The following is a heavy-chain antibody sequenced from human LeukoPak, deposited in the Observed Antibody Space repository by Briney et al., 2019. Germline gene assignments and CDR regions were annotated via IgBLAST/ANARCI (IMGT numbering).Heavy chain of an antibody. D-gene: IGHD3-3*01. CDR3: ARGRDVLRFLEWSRKPFDAFDI. V-gene: IGHV1-8*01. Sequence: VASVKVSCKASGYTFTSYDINWVRQATGQGLEWMGWMNPNSGNTGYAQKFQGRVTMTRNTSISTAYMELSSLRSEDTAVYYCARGRDVLRFLEWSRKPFDAFDIWDQGTMVTVSS. CDR2: MNPNSGNT. J-gene: IGHJ3*02. CDR1: GYTFTSYD.